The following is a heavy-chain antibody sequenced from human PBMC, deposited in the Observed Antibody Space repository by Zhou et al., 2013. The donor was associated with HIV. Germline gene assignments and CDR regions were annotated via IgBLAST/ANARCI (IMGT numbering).Heavy chain of an antibody. D-gene: IGHD4-17*01. V-gene: IGHV1-69*04. CDR3: ASPGSVTTVAYFDY. CDR1: ESIFNSYA. Sequence: QVQLVQSGAEVKKPGSSVRVSCRPSESIFNSYAITWVRQAPGQGLEWMGRITPLVSTANYAQNFQARLTITADKSTRTAYMELTSLTYEDTAVYYCASPGSVTTVAYFDYWGQGTLVTVSS. J-gene: IGHJ4*02. CDR2: ITPLVSTA.